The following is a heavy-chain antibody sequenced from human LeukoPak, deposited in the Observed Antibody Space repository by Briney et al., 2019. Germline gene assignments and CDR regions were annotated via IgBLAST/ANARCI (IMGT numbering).Heavy chain of an antibody. CDR3: ARDYSSSWYPTLDY. D-gene: IGHD6-13*01. Sequence: GASVKVSCKASGGTFSSYAISWVRQAPGQGLEWMGGIIPIFGTANYAQKFQGRVTMTRDMSTSTVYMELSSLRSEDTAVYYCARDYSSSWYPTLDYWGQGTLVTVSS. CDR2: IIPIFGTA. V-gene: IGHV1-69*05. J-gene: IGHJ4*02. CDR1: GGTFSSYA.